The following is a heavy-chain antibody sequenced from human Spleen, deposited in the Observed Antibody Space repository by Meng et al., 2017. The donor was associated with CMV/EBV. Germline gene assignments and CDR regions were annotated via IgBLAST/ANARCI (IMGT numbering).Heavy chain of an antibody. CDR2: ISSSGSTI. D-gene: IGHD3-3*01. CDR3: ARESTTIFGVVISGYYFDY. Sequence: LKISCAASGFTFSSYEMNWVRQAPGKGLEWVSYISSSGSTIYYADSVKGRFTISRDNAKNSLYLQMNSLRAEDTAVYYCARESTTIFGVVISGYYFDYWGQGTLVTVSS. J-gene: IGHJ4*02. CDR1: GFTFSSYE. V-gene: IGHV3-48*03.